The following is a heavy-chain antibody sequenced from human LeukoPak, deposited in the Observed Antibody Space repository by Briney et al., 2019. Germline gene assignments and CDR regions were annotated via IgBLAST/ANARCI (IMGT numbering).Heavy chain of an antibody. CDR3: AKDLRAGYDFWSGYYAFDI. D-gene: IGHD3-3*01. CDR1: GFTFSSYA. V-gene: IGHV3-23*01. J-gene: IGHJ3*02. CDR2: ISGSGGST. Sequence: GGSLRLSCAASGFTFSSYAMSWVRQAPGKGLEWVSAISGSGGSTYYADSVKGRFTISRDNSKNTLYLQMNSLRAEDTAVYYRAKDLRAGYDFWSGYYAFDIWGQGTMVTVSS.